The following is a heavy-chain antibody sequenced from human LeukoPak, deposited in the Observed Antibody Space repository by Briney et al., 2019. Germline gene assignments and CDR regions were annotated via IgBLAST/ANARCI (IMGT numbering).Heavy chain of an antibody. J-gene: IGHJ4*02. CDR3: ARRVAVTGIYCFDH. CDR1: GGSISTYY. Sequence: SETLSLTCTVSGGSISTYYWSWIRQPPGKGLEWIGYVYYSGATNYNPSLKSRVTISLDTSKNQFSLRLNSVTAADTAVYYWARRVAVTGIYCFDHWGQGTPVTVSS. D-gene: IGHD6-19*01. V-gene: IGHV4-59*08. CDR2: VYYSGAT.